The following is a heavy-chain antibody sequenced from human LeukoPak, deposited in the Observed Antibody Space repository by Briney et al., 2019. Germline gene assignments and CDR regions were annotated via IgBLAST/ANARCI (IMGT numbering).Heavy chain of an antibody. D-gene: IGHD3-10*01. Sequence: PSETLSLTCTVSDYPISSGYYWGWIRQPPGKGLEWVSSISSSSSYIYYADSVKGRFTISRDNAKNSLYLQMNSLRAEDTAVYYCARDAERYYGSGSPYFDYWGQGTLVTVSS. J-gene: IGHJ4*02. CDR1: DYPISSGYY. CDR2: ISSSSSYI. CDR3: ARDAERYYGSGSPYFDY. V-gene: IGHV3-21*01.